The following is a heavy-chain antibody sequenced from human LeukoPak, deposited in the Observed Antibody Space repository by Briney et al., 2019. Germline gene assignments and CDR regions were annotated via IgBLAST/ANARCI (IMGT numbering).Heavy chain of an antibody. Sequence: PSETLSLTCAVYGESFSGHYWSWIRQSPGEGLEWIGEIDHSGSSNYNPSLKSRVTVSADTSKNQFSLRLKSVSAADTAIYFCARRPRDSVNYDGPSGVDYWGQGTRVTVSS. CDR1: GESFSGHY. J-gene: IGHJ4*02. D-gene: IGHD3-3*01. CDR3: ARRPRDSVNYDGPSGVDY. V-gene: IGHV4-34*01. CDR2: IDHSGSS.